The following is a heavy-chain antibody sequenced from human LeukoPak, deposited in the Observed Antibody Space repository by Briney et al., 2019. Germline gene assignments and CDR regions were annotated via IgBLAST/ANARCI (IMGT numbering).Heavy chain of an antibody. CDR1: GGSISSGSYY. D-gene: IGHD6-13*01. J-gene: IGHJ4*02. CDR2: IYTSGST. CDR3: AREQVAAAGYYFDY. V-gene: IGHV4-61*02. Sequence: SETLSLTCTVSGGSISSGSYYWSWIRQPAGKGLEWIGRIYTSGSTNYNPSLKSRVTISVDTSKNQFSLKLSSVTAADTAVYYCAREQVAAAGYYFDYWGQGTLVTVSS.